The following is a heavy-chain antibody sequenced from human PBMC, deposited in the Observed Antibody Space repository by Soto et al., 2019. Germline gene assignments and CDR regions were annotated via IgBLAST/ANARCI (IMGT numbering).Heavy chain of an antibody. CDR1: GFTFSSND. D-gene: IGHD3-22*01. Sequence: EVQLVESGGGLIQPGGSLRLSCAASGFTFSSNDMNWVRQAPGKGLEWVSLIYSGGSTYYADSVKGRFTISRDNSKDTSSLPISSLRAADTAVYYGATRPLLPGAPWGQGTMVTVSS. CDR3: ATRPLLPGAP. V-gene: IGHV3-53*01. J-gene: IGHJ3*01. CDR2: IYSGGST.